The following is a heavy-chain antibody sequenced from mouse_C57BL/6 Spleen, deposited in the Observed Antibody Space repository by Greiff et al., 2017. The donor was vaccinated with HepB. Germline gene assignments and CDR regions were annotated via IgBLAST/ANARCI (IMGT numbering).Heavy chain of an antibody. D-gene: IGHD1-1*01. CDR1: GYSFTDYN. J-gene: IGHJ4*01. CDR3: ARSGNYGSSYDYYAMDY. Sequence: VQLQQSGPELVKPGASVKISCKASGYSFTDYNMNWVKQSNGKSLEWIGVINPNYGTTSYNQKFKGKATLTVDQSSSTAYMQLNSLTSEDSAVYYCARSGNYGSSYDYYAMDYWGQGTSVTVSS. CDR2: INPNYGTT. V-gene: IGHV1-39*01.